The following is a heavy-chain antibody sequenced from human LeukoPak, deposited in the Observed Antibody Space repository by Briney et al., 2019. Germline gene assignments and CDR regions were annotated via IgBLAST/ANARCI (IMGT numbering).Heavy chain of an antibody. Sequence: SETLSLTCSVSGGSISSYYWSWIRQPPGKGLEWIGYIYYSGSTNYNPSLKSRVTISVDTSKNQFSLKLSSVTAADTAVYYCARDSGGRNDYWGQGTLVTVSS. D-gene: IGHD3-16*01. CDR1: GGSISSYY. CDR3: ARDSGGRNDY. V-gene: IGHV4-59*01. J-gene: IGHJ4*02. CDR2: IYYSGST.